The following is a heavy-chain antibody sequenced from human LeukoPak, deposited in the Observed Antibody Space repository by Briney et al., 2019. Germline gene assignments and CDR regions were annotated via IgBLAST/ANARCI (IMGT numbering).Heavy chain of an antibody. CDR2: IYHSGST. CDR1: DDSITMYY. V-gene: IGHV4-59*08. J-gene: IGHJ6*03. CDR3: ARHAQYYYNYMDV. Sequence: KPSETLSLTCTVSDDSITMYYWTWIRQPPGKGLEWIGYIYHSGSTNYNPSLKSRVTISVGTSKNQFSLKLSSVTAADTAVYYCARHAQYYYNYMDVWGKGTTVTISS.